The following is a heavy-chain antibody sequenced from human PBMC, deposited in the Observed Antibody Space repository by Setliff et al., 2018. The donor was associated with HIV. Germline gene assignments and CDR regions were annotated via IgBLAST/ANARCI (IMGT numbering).Heavy chain of an antibody. J-gene: IGHJ6*02. Sequence: LKISCGASGFTFSSYNMNWVRQAPGKGLEWVSSISSSGSVTYSADSVKGRLTISRDNAKNSLYLQMDSLKTEDTAVYYCAKAGASTSPAHAHMDVWGQGTTVTVSS. D-gene: IGHD2-2*01. CDR1: GFTFSSYN. V-gene: IGHV3-21*06. CDR2: ISSSGSVT. CDR3: AKAGASTSPAHAHMDV.